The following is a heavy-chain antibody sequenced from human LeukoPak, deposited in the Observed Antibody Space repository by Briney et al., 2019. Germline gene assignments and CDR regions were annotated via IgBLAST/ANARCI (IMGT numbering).Heavy chain of an antibody. V-gene: IGHV3-30-3*01. J-gene: IGHJ4*02. D-gene: IGHD2-2*01. CDR3: ARDLPRISSTSSHFDY. CDR1: GFTFSSYA. Sequence: PGGSLRLSCAASGFTFSSYAMHWVRQAPGKGLEWVAVISYDGSNKYYADSVKGRFTISRDNSKNTLYLQMSSLRAEDTAVYYCARDLPRISSTSSHFDYWGQGTLVTVSS. CDR2: ISYDGSNK.